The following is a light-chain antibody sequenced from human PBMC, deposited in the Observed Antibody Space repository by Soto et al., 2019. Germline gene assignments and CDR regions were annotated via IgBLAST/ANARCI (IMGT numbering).Light chain of an antibody. CDR2: DYC. CDR1: SIGGKS. V-gene: IGLV3-21*02. CDR3: QVWDNNSDHYV. J-gene: IGLJ1*01. Sequence: SDLTQPHSVSAATGQTASVSRLGNSIGGKSGHWLKQKPGPAPIRAVSDYCERRSALSARYSGSKSGKAATLTISRVEAGDAADYYCQVWDNNSDHYVFGTGTKSPY.